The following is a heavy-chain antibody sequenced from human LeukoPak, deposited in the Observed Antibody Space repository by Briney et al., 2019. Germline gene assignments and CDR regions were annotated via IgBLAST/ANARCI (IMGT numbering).Heavy chain of an antibody. CDR1: GGSISSYY. J-gene: IGHJ4*02. V-gene: IGHV4-4*07. D-gene: IGHD6-13*01. CDR3: ARVRSSSWSVFDH. Sequence: SETLSLTCTVSGGSISSYYWSWIRQRAGPGQEWVGRSYTSGSTNYNPSLKSRVTISIDTYKNQFSLKLRSVTAADTAVYYCARVRSSSWSVFDHWGQGTLVTVSS. CDR2: SYTSGST.